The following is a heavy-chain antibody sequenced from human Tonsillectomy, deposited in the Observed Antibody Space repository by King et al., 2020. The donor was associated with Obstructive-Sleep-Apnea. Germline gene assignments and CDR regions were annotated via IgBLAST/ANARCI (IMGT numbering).Heavy chain of an antibody. V-gene: IGHV3-21*01. CDR1: GFAFSSYS. CDR2: ISSSTSYI. D-gene: IGHD2-2*01. CDR3: ARDYIVLVPTSADQPFDY. J-gene: IGHJ4*02. Sequence: VQLVESGGGLVKPGGSLRLSCAASGFAFSSYSMNWVRQAPGKGLEWVSSISSSTSYIYYADSVKGRFTISRDNAKNSLYLQMNSLRAEDTAVYYCARDYIVLVPTSADQPFDYWGQGTLVTVSS.